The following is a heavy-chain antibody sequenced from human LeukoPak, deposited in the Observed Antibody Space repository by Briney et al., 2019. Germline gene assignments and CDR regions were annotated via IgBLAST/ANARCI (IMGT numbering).Heavy chain of an antibody. J-gene: IGHJ3*02. D-gene: IGHD2-21*02. V-gene: IGHV4-39*07. Sequence: SETLSLTCTVSGGSISSSSYYWGWIRQPPGKGLEWIGSIYYSGSTYYNPSLKSRVTISVDTSKNQFSLRLISVTAADTAVYYCARVNCGGDCYSDRGAFDIWGQGTMVTVSS. CDR1: GGSISSSSYY. CDR2: IYYSGST. CDR3: ARVNCGGDCYSDRGAFDI.